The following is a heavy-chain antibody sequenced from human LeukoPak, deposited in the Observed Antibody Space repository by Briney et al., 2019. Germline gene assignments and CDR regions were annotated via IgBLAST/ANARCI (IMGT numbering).Heavy chain of an antibody. CDR3: ARSGWYGQFDS. D-gene: IGHD6-19*01. CDR1: GFTVSSNY. J-gene: IGHJ4*02. CDR2: IYSGGST. Sequence: GGSLRLSCAASGFTVSSNYMSWVRQAPGKELEWVSVIYSGGSTNYADSVKGRFTISRDTSKNTLYLQMNSLRAEDTAVYYCARSGWYGQFDSWGQGTLVTVSS. V-gene: IGHV3-66*02.